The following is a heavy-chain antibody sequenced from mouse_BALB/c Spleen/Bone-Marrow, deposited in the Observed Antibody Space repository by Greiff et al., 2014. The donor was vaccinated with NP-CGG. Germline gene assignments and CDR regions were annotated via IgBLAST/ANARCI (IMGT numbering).Heavy chain of an antibody. D-gene: IGHD2-14*01. J-gene: IGHJ3*01. CDR1: GYTFTDYY. CDR3: ARGGYYRYDGLAY. Sequence: QVQLKQSGAELARPGASVKLSCKASGYTFTDYYINWVRRRTGQGLEWIGEIYPGNGNTYYNEKFKGKATLTADKSSSTAYMQLSSLTSEDSAVYFCARGGYYRYDGLAYWGQGTLVTVSA. CDR2: IYPGNGNT. V-gene: IGHV1-77*01.